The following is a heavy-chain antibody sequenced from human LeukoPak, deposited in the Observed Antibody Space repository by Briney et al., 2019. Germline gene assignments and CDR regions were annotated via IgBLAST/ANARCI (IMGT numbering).Heavy chain of an antibody. V-gene: IGHV4-38-2*02. D-gene: IGHD6-19*01. CDR3: ARHGYIAVAGTVDY. Sequence: SSETLSLTCTVSGYSISSGRYWGWVRQPPGKGLEWFGSIYHSGNTYCNPSLKSRVTISVDTSKNQFSLNLSSVTAADTAVYYCARHGYIAVAGTVDYWGQGTLITVSS. CDR2: IYHSGNT. CDR1: GYSISSGRY. J-gene: IGHJ4*02.